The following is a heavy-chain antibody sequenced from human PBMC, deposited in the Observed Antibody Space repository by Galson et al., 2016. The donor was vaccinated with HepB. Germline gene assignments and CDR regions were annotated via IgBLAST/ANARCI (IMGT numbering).Heavy chain of an antibody. CDR1: GFTFSNAW. Sequence: SLRLSCAASGFTFSNAWMTWVRQAPGKGLEWVGRIKNNIDGGTTDYAAPVKGRFTISRDDLKKMLYLEMNSLKTEDSAVYYCTTAPELSDYWGQGTLVTVSS. J-gene: IGHJ4*02. D-gene: IGHD1-14*01. V-gene: IGHV3-15*01. CDR3: TTAPELSDY. CDR2: IKNNIDGGTT.